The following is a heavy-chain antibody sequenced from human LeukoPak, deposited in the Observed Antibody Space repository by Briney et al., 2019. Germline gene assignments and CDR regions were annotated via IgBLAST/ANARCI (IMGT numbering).Heavy chain of an antibody. CDR2: ISSNGGST. D-gene: IGHD6-13*01. CDR1: GFTFSSYA. V-gene: IGHV3-64*01. J-gene: IGHJ4*02. CDR3: AIAASATVLGY. Sequence: GGSLRLSCTASGFTFSSYAMHWVRQAPGKALEFVSGISSNGGSTYYANSVKDRFTISRDNSKNTLYLHMGSLRAEDMAVYYCAIAASATVLGYWGQGTLVTVSS.